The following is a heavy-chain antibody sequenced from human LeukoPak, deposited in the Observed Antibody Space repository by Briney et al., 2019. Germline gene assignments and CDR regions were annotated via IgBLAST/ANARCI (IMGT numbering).Heavy chain of an antibody. D-gene: IGHD6-13*01. CDR2: ISGSGSRGSGITGGNT. V-gene: IGHV3-23*01. CDR3: AKGRCGDSSCWYFDA. Sequence: GGSLRLSCAASGFNFKLSAMSWGRQAPGKGLEWVALISGSGSRGSGITGGNTYYADSVKGRFSISRDDSQNTVYLQMNSLRVEDTATYFCAKGRCGDSSCWYFDAWAKGTRVTVS. J-gene: IGHJ4*02. CDR1: GFNFKLSA.